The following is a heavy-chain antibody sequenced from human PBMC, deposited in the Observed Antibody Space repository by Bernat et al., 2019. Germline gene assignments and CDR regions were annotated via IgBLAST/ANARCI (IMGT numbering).Heavy chain of an antibody. J-gene: IGHJ5*02. CDR3: ARVPSHYDYVWGSYRPSNWFDP. CDR1: GGSISSGGYY. Sequence: QVQLQESGPGLVKPSGTLSLTCAVSGGSISSGGYYWSWIRQHPGKGLEWIGYIYYSGSTYYNPSLKSRVTISVDTSKNQFSLKLSSVTAADTAVYYCARVPSHYDYVWGSYRPSNWFDPWGQGTLVTVSS. V-gene: IGHV4-31*11. CDR2: IYYSGST. D-gene: IGHD3-16*02.